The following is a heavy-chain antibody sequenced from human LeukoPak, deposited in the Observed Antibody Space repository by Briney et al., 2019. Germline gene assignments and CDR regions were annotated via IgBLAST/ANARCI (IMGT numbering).Heavy chain of an antibody. CDR3: ATLDYYDSSGNVFDY. CDR2: INPSGGST. J-gene: IGHJ4*02. V-gene: IGHV1-46*01. CDR1: GYTFTSYY. D-gene: IGHD3-22*01. Sequence: ASVKVSCKASGYTFTSYYMHWVRQAPGQGLEWMGIINPSGGSTSYAQKFQGRVTMTRDMSTSTVYTELSSLRSEDTAVYYCATLDYYDSSGNVFDYWGQGTLVTVSS.